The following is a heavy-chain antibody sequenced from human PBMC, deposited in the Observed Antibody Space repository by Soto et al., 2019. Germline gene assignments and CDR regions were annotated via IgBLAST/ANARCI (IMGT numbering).Heavy chain of an antibody. CDR2: IYYSGST. Sequence: PSGTLSLTCTVSRGSISSGTNYWAWIRQPPGKGLEWIANIYYSGSTFYNPSLKSRVTISLDTSKNQFSLKLRSVTAADTAVYYCGRHEAGWYFDSWGQGTLVTVSS. CDR1: RGSISSGTNY. J-gene: IGHJ4*02. D-gene: IGHD6-25*01. CDR3: GRHEAGWYFDS. V-gene: IGHV4-39*01.